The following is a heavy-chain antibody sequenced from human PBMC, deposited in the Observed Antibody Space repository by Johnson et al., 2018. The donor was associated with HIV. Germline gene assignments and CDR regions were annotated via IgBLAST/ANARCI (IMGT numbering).Heavy chain of an antibody. CDR1: GFTFDDHG. CDR2: INWNGGST. CDR3: ARAIEVVVYAIRGRAFDI. V-gene: IGHV3-20*04. D-gene: IGHD2-8*02. J-gene: IGHJ3*02. Sequence: VQLVESGGGVVRPGGSLRLSCAASGFTFDDHGMSWVRQAPGKGLEWVSGINWNGGSTGYADSVKGRFTISRDNAKNSLYLQMNSLRAGDTALYYCARAIEVVVYAIRGRAFDIWGQGTMVTVSS.